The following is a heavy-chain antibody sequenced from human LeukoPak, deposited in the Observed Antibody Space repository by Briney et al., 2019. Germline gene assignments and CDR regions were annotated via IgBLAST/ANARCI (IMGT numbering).Heavy chain of an antibody. CDR2: INPDGSST. CDR3: ARDLYDFWSGRKYYFDY. J-gene: IGHJ4*02. V-gene: IGHV3-74*01. Sequence: GGSLRLSCAASGFTFSSHWMHWVRQAPGKGLVWVSQINPDGSSTTYADSVKGRLTISRDNAKNMLYLQMNSLRDEDTAVYYCARDLYDFWSGRKYYFDYWGQGTLVAVSS. D-gene: IGHD3-3*01. CDR1: GFTFSSHW.